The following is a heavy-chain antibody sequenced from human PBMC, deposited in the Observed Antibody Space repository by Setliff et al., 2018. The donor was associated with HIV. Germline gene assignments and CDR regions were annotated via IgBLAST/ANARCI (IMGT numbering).Heavy chain of an antibody. CDR1: GGSFSGYY. CDR3: ARVREGFLPYDAFEI. J-gene: IGHJ3*02. V-gene: IGHV4-34*01. Sequence: SETLSLTCAVYGGSFSGYYWSWIRQPPGKGLEWFGEIHSSGNTNYSPSLKGRVTISVDTPKNQYSLNLKSVTAADTAVYYCARVREGFLPYDAFEIWGQGTMVTVSS. D-gene: IGHD3-3*01. CDR2: IHSSGNT.